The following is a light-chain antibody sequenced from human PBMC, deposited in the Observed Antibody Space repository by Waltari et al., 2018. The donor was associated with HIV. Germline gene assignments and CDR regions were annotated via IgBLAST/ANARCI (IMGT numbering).Light chain of an antibody. V-gene: IGKV1-39*01. CDR1: QSISSY. CDR2: AAS. CDR3: QQNYSTPHT. J-gene: IGKJ2*01. Sequence: DILLTQSPATLSASLGERVTITCRASQSISSYLSWYQQKPGKAPKLLIYAASTVQSGVPTRFSGSGSGTDIILTISSQPPEDFVSYYCQQNYSTPHTFGQGTKLEIK.